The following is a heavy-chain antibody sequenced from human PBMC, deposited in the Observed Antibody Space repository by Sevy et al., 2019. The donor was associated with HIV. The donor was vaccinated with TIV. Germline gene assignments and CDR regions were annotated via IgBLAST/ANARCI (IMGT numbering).Heavy chain of an antibody. J-gene: IGHJ4*02. CDR2: IYPGDSDT. CDR1: GYSFTSYW. CDR3: ARRIAVAGTGGMVDY. Sequence: GESLKTSCRGSGYSFTSYWIGWVRQMPGKGLEWMGIIYPGDSDTRYSPSFQGQVTISADKSISTSYLKWSSLKAADTAMYYCARRIAVAGTGGMVDYWGQGTLVTVSS. V-gene: IGHV5-51*01. D-gene: IGHD6-19*01.